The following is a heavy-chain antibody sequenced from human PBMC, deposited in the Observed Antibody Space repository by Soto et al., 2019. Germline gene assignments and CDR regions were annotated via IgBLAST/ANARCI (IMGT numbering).Heavy chain of an antibody. V-gene: IGHV3-7*01. Sequence: GGSMRLSCAASGFTFSSYWMSWVRQAPGKGLEWVANIKQDGSEKYYVDSVKGRFTISRDNAKNSLYLQMNSLRAEDTAVYYCARGASYYDFWSGYYSFDYWGQGTLVTVSS. D-gene: IGHD3-3*01. CDR2: IKQDGSEK. CDR3: ARGASYYDFWSGYYSFDY. CDR1: GFTFSSYW. J-gene: IGHJ4*02.